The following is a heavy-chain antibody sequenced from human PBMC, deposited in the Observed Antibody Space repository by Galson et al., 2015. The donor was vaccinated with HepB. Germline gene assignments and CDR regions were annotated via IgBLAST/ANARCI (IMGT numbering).Heavy chain of an antibody. CDR1: GFTFSNYS. V-gene: IGHV3-21*01. D-gene: IGHD1-26*01. Sequence: SLRLSCAASGFTFSNYSMNWVRQAPGKGLEWVSSISSSSSYIYYADSVKGRFTISRDNAKNSLYLQMSSLRGEDTAVYYCTRDYSGNYYGNWYFDLWGRGTLVTVSS. J-gene: IGHJ2*01. CDR3: TRDYSGNYYGNWYFDL. CDR2: ISSSSSYI.